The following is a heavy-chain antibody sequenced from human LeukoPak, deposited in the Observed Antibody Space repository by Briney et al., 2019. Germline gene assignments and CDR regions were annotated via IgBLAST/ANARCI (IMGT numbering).Heavy chain of an antibody. CDR1: GFTFSSYA. J-gene: IGHJ3*02. D-gene: IGHD1-26*01. CDR2: ISGSGGST. Sequence: GGSLRLSCAASGFTFSSYAMSWVRQAPGKGLEWVSTISGSGGSTYYADSVKGRFTISRDNSKNTPYLQMNSLRAEYTAVYYCAQQGSRSGATTGAFDIWGQGTMVTVSS. V-gene: IGHV3-23*01. CDR3: AQQGSRSGATTGAFDI.